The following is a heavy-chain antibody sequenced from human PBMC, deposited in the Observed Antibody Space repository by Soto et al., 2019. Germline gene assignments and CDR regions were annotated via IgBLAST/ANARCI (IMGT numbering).Heavy chain of an antibody. Sequence: QVQLVQSGAEVKKPGSSMKISCKASGGLFSSYAISWVRQAPGQGLEWMGGIIPVFGTTNYAQKFQGRVTITADTSTNIAYMELRSLRSEDTAVYYCNRGSEYDFWSGYLWGQGTLVSVSS. V-gene: IGHV1-69*06. CDR1: GGLFSSYA. CDR3: NRGSEYDFWSGYL. J-gene: IGHJ4*02. CDR2: IIPVFGTT. D-gene: IGHD3-3*01.